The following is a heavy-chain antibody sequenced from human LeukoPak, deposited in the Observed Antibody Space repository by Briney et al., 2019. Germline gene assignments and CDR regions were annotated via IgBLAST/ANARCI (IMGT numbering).Heavy chain of an antibody. CDR3: ARDAGYYDFWSGERFDR. V-gene: IGHV1-18*01. CDR2: ISAYNGNT. Sequence: ASVKVSCKASGYTFTSYGISWVRHAPGQGLEWMGWISAYNGNTNYAQKLQGRVTMTTDTSTSTAYMELRSLRSDDTAVYYCARDAGYYDFWSGERFDRWGQGTLVTVSS. CDR1: GYTFTSYG. D-gene: IGHD3-3*01. J-gene: IGHJ5*02.